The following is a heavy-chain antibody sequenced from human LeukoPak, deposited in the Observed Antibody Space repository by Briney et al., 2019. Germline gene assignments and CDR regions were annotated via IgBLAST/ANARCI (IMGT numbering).Heavy chain of an antibody. CDR3: ARVEAVAGPFDY. J-gene: IGHJ4*02. CDR1: GGSISSSSYY. V-gene: IGHV4-39*01. CDR2: IYYSGST. D-gene: IGHD6-19*01. Sequence: KPSETLSLTCTVSGGSISSSSYYWGWIRQPPGKGLEWIGSIYYSGSTYDNPSLKSRVTISVDTSKNQFSLQLNSVTPEDTAVYYCARVEAVAGPFDYWGQGTLVTVSS.